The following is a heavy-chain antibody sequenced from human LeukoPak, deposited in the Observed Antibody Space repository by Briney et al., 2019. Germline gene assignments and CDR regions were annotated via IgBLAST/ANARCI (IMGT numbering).Heavy chain of an antibody. Sequence: PSETLSLTCTVSGYSISSGYYWGWIRQPPGKGLEWIGSIYHNGSTYYNPSLKSRVTISVDTSKNQFSLKLSSVTAAATAVYYCARDLRHALADAFDIWGQGTMVTVSS. V-gene: IGHV4-38-2*02. J-gene: IGHJ3*02. CDR3: ARDLRHALADAFDI. CDR1: GYSISSGYY. CDR2: IYHNGST. D-gene: IGHD1-1*01.